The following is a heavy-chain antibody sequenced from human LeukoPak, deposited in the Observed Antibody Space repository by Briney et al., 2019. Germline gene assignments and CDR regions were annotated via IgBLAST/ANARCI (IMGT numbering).Heavy chain of an antibody. CDR1: GFTFSNFW. Sequence: GGSLRLSCAASGFTFSNFWMNWVRQAPGKGLEWVANIKQDGSVKHYVDSVKGRFTISRDNTKNSLYLQMNSLRAEDTAVYYCARDLAYSGNYRDYWGQGTLVTVSS. J-gene: IGHJ4*02. V-gene: IGHV3-7*03. CDR3: ARDLAYSGNYRDY. CDR2: IKQDGSVK. D-gene: IGHD1-26*01.